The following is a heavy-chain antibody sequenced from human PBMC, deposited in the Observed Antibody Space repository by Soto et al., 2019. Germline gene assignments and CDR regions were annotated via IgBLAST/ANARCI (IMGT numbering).Heavy chain of an antibody. V-gene: IGHV3-7*01. CDR3: ARMTVWLRYPQSIDY. Sequence: TGGSLRLSCAASGFTFSSYWMSWVRQAPEKGLEWVANIKQDGSEKYYVDSVKGRFTISRDNTKNSLYLQMNSLRAEDTAVYFCARMTVWLRYPQSIDYWGQGTLVTVSS. CDR2: IKQDGSEK. D-gene: IGHD5-12*01. J-gene: IGHJ4*02. CDR1: GFTFSSYW.